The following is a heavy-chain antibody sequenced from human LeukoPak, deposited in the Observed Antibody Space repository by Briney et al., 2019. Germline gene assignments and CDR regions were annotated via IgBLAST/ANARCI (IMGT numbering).Heavy chain of an antibody. CDR2: ISGSGGST. CDR3: ATSPPAMVARYYYYYMDV. Sequence: PGGSLRLSRAASGFTFSSYAMSWVRQAPGKGLEWVSAISGSGGSTYYADSVKGRFTISRDNSKNTLYLQMNSLRAEDTAVYYCATSPPAMVARYYYYYMDVWGKGTTVTVSS. J-gene: IGHJ6*03. D-gene: IGHD4/OR15-4a*01. CDR1: GFTFSSYA. V-gene: IGHV3-23*01.